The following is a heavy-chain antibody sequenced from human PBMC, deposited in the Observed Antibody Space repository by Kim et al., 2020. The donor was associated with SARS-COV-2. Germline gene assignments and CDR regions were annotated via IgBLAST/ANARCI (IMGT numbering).Heavy chain of an antibody. CDR2: INTNTGNP. Sequence: ASVKVSCKASGYTFTSYAMNWVRQAPGQGLEWMGWINTNTGNPTYAQGFTGRFVFSLDTSVSTAYLQISSLKAEDTAVYYCAILRFLEKQPYYFDYWGQGTLVTVSS. J-gene: IGHJ4*02. V-gene: IGHV7-4-1*02. D-gene: IGHD3-3*01. CDR1: GYTFTSYA. CDR3: AILRFLEKQPYYFDY.